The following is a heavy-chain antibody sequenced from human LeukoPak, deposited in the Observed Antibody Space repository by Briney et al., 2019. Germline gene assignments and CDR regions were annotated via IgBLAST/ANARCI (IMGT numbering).Heavy chain of an antibody. V-gene: IGHV4-39*07. CDR2: IYYSGST. J-gene: IGHJ6*02. CDR3: ARVTMVRGVINSYYYYGMDV. CDR1: GGSISSSSYY. D-gene: IGHD3-10*01. Sequence: SSETLSLTCTVSGGSISSSSYYWGWIRQPPGKGLEWIGSIYYSGSTYYNPSLKSRVTISVDTSKNQFSLKLSSVTAADTAVYYCARVTMVRGVINSYYYYGMDVWGQGTTVTVSS.